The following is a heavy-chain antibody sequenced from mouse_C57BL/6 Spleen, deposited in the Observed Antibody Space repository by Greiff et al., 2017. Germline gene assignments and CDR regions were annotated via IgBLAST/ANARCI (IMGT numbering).Heavy chain of an antibody. Sequence: QVQLQQSGAELVRPGASVTLSCKASGYTFTDYEMHWVKQTPVHGLEWIGAIDPETGGTAYNQKFKGKAILTADKSSSTAYMELRSLTSEDSAVYYCTRGYDYSWFAYWGQGTLVTVSA. D-gene: IGHD2-4*01. V-gene: IGHV1-15*01. CDR3: TRGYDYSWFAY. CDR2: IDPETGGT. CDR1: GYTFTDYE. J-gene: IGHJ3*01.